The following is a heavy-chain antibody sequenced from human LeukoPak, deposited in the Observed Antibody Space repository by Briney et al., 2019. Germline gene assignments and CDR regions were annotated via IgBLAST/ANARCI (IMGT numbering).Heavy chain of an antibody. CDR2: ISSGGSTI. V-gene: IGHV3-48*01. CDR1: GFTLSSYN. J-gene: IGHJ4*02. Sequence: GGSLRLSCAASGFTLSSYNMNWVRQAPGKGLEWVSYISSGGSTIYYADSMKGRFTISRDSAKNSLYLQMNSLRAEDTAVYYCAKDHGRDGYPVFDYWGQGNLVTVSS. D-gene: IGHD5-24*01. CDR3: AKDHGRDGYPVFDY.